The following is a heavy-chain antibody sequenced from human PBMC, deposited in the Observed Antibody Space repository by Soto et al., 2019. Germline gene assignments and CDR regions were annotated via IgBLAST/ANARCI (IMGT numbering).Heavy chain of an antibody. Sequence: GGSLRLSCAASGFSFSRHSMNWVRQAPGKGLEWVSSISPTSEYIYHADSVKGRFTISRDNAKNSLYLQMNSLRAEDTAVYYCARDRGGSNRRYYYYGMDVWGQGTTVTVSS. V-gene: IGHV3-21*01. D-gene: IGHD1-26*01. CDR3: ARDRGGSNRRYYYYGMDV. J-gene: IGHJ6*02. CDR1: GFSFSRHS. CDR2: ISPTSEYI.